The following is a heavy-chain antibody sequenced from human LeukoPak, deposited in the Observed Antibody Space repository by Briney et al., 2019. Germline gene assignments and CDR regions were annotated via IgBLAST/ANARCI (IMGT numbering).Heavy chain of an antibody. J-gene: IGHJ5*02. CDR3: AREQESNWNEAIDP. Sequence: PGRSLRLSCAVSGFTFSSYGMHWVRQAPGKGLEWVAVIWYDGSKKYYADSAKGRFTISGDNSKNTLYLQMNSLRAEDTAVYYCAREQESNWNEAIDPWGQGTLVTVSS. CDR2: IWYDGSKK. CDR1: GFTFSSYG. D-gene: IGHD1-1*01. V-gene: IGHV3-33*01.